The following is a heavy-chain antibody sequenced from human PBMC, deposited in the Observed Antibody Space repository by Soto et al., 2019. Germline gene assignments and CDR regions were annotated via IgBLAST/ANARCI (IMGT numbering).Heavy chain of an antibody. J-gene: IGHJ4*02. V-gene: IGHV3-30-3*01. CDR1: GFTFSSYA. D-gene: IGHD6-19*01. CDR2: ISYDGSNK. Sequence: GGSLRLSCAASGFTFSSYAMHWVRQAPGKGLEWVAVISYDGSNKYYADSVKGRFTISRDNSKNTLYLQMNSLRAEDTAVYYCAREGIAVAAPPFDYWGQGTLVTVPQ. CDR3: AREGIAVAAPPFDY.